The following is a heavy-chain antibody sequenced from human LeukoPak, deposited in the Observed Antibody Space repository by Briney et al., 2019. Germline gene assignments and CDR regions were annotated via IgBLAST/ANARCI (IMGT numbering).Heavy chain of an antibody. V-gene: IGHV4-34*09. J-gene: IGHJ4*02. CDR2: INHSGST. CDR1: GGSFSGYY. CDR3: ARERGSSLYFDY. Sequence: PSETLSLTCAVYGGSFSGYYWSWIRQPPGKGLEWIGEINHSGSTNYNPSLKSRVTISVDTSKNQFSLKLSSVTAADTAVYYCARERGSSLYFDYWGQGTLVTVSS.